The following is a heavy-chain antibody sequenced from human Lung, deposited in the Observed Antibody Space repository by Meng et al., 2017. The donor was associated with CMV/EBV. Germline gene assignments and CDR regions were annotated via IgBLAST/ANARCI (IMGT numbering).Heavy chain of an antibody. V-gene: IGHV1-69*02. CDR3: ATSRLPAGNWFDP. Sequence: KACGGSFTSSTISWVRQAPGQGLEWMGRIIPIAGVTKYAQRFQGRLTISADKSTSTAYMDLSSLTSEDTAMYYCATSRLPAGNWFDPWGQGTLVTVSS. J-gene: IGHJ5*02. CDR1: GGSFTSST. CDR2: IIPIAGVT. D-gene: IGHD2-2*01.